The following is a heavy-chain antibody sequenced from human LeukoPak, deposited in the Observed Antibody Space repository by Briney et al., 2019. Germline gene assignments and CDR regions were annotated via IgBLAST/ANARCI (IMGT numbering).Heavy chain of an antibody. CDR2: ISGSGGST. CDR3: AKVPSGYGLLNYFDY. V-gene: IGHV3-23*01. Sequence: GGSLRLSCAASGFTFSSYAMSWVRQAPGKGLEWVSAISGSGGSTYYADSVKGRFTISRDNSKNTLYLQMNSLRAEDTAVYYCAKVPSGYGLLNYFDYWGQGTLVTVSS. CDR1: GFTFSSYA. D-gene: IGHD5-18*01. J-gene: IGHJ4*02.